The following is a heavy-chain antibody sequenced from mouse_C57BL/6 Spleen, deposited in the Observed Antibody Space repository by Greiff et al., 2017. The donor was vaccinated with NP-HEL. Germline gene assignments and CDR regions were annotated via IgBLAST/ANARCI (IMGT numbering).Heavy chain of an antibody. V-gene: IGHV5-4*01. D-gene: IGHD1-1*01. J-gene: IGHJ1*03. CDR2: ISDGGSYT. Sequence: DVQLVESGGGLVKPGGSLKLSCAASGFTFSSYAMSWVRQTPEKRLEWVATISDGGSYTYYPDNVKGRFTISRDNAKNNLYLQMSHLKSEDTAMYYCARDGHYGSRGYFDVWGTGTTVTVSS. CDR3: ARDGHYGSRGYFDV. CDR1: GFTFSSYA.